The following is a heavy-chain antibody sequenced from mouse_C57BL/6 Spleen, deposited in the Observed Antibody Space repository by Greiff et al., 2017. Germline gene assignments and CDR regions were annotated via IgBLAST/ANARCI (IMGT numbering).Heavy chain of an antibody. Sequence: EVQLLESGGDLVKPGGSLKLSCAASGFTFSSYGMSWVRQTPDKRLEWVATISSGGSYTYYPDSVKGRFTISRDNAKNTLYLQMSSLKSEDTAMYYCASPYYSNFYYAMDYWGQGTSVTVSS. CDR1: GFTFSSYG. D-gene: IGHD2-5*01. J-gene: IGHJ4*01. CDR3: ASPYYSNFYYAMDY. V-gene: IGHV5-6*01. CDR2: ISSGGSYT.